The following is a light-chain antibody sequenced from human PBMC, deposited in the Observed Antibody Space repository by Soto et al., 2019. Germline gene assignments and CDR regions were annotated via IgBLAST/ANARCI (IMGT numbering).Light chain of an antibody. CDR3: YSYTSSSTYV. Sequence: QSVLTQPASVSGSPGQPITISCSGTGSDVGAYNYVSWYQQHPAKAPKLMIYDVSNRPSGVSDRFSGSKSGNTASLTISGLQAGDEADYYCYSYTSSSTYVFGSGTKVTVL. J-gene: IGLJ1*01. V-gene: IGLV2-14*01. CDR1: GSDVGAYNY. CDR2: DVS.